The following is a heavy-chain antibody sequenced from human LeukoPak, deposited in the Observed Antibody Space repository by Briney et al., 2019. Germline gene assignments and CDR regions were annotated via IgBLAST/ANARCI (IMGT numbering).Heavy chain of an antibody. CDR1: GLTFSRSW. CDR2: IKEDGSEK. V-gene: IGHV3-7*01. CDR3: VRDGRPLDY. D-gene: IGHD1-1*01. J-gene: IGHJ4*02. Sequence: GGPLRLSCEASGLTFSRSWMSWVRKAAGKGLEWVANIKEDGSEKYYVDSVKGRFTISRDNAKNSLYLQMNSLRAEDTAVYYCVRDGRPLDYWGQGTLVTVSS.